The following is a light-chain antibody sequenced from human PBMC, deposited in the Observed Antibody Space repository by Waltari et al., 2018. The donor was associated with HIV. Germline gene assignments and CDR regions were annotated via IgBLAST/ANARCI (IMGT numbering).Light chain of an antibody. Sequence: QSALTQPASVSASPGQSITISCTGSSSDVGSYNLVSWYQQHPGKAPKPMIYEGINRPSGVSNRFSGSKSGNTASLTISGLQAEDEADYYCCSYAGSSNWVFGGGTKLTVL. V-gene: IGLV2-23*01. J-gene: IGLJ3*02. CDR1: SSDVGSYNL. CDR2: EGI. CDR3: CSYAGSSNWV.